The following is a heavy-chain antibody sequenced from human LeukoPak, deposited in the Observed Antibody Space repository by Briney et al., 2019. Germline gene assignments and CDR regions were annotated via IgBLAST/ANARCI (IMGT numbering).Heavy chain of an antibody. D-gene: IGHD5-12*01. CDR2: ISAYNGNT. J-gene: IGHJ3*02. CDR3: ARPRISGYLPAAFDI. Sequence: ASVKVSCKASGYTFTSYGISWVRQAPGQGLEWMGWISAYNGNTNYAQKLQGRVTMTTDTSTSTAYMELRSLRSDDTAVYYCARPRISGYLPAAFDIWGRGTTVTVSS. CDR1: GYTFTSYG. V-gene: IGHV1-18*01.